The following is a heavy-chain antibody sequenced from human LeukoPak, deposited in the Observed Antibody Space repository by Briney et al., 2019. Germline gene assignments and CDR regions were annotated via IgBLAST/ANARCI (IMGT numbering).Heavy chain of an antibody. Sequence: GGSLRLSCAASGFTFSSYSMNWVRQAPGKGLEWVSSISSSSSYIYYADSVKGRFTISRDSAKNSLYLQMNSLRAEDTAVYYCARLDRSGGSCYDYWGQGTLVTVSS. CDR1: GFTFSSYS. D-gene: IGHD2-15*01. J-gene: IGHJ4*02. CDR2: ISSSSSYI. V-gene: IGHV3-21*01. CDR3: ARLDRSGGSCYDY.